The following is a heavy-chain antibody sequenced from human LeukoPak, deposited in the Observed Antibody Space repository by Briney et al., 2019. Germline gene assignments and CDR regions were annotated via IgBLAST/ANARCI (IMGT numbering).Heavy chain of an antibody. J-gene: IGHJ4*02. CDR2: ISHRGST. CDR1: GYSISNGYY. Sequence: SETLSLTCTVSGYSISNGYYWGWIRPPPGKGLEWVGSISHRGSTYYNPSLRRRITISLDRSKQKFSLKLTSVTAADTAVYFCARGAEYYAIWRGYAGYSDYWGQGISVTVSS. CDR3: ARGAEYYAIWRGYAGYSDY. D-gene: IGHD3-3*01. V-gene: IGHV4-38-2*02.